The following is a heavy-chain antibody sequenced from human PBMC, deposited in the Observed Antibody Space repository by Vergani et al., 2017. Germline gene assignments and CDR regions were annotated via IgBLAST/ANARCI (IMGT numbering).Heavy chain of an antibody. Sequence: EVQLVESGGGLVKPGGSLRLSCAASGFTFITYAMNWVRQAPGKGLEWVSSISTSSSYIYYADSVKGRFTISRDNAKNSLYLQMNNLRAEDTAVYYCARDTRGPEGADYWGQGTLVTVSS. CDR1: GFTFITYA. V-gene: IGHV3-21*02. CDR2: ISTSSSYI. D-gene: IGHD1-14*01. J-gene: IGHJ4*02. CDR3: ARDTRGPEGADY.